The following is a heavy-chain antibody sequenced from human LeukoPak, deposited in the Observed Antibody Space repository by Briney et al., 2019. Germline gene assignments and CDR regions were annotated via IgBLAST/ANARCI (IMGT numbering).Heavy chain of an antibody. J-gene: IGHJ5*02. D-gene: IGHD3-16*01. Sequence: PSETLSLTCTVSGGSVNSYYWAWIRQPAAKGLEWNGRIATSGTTKYNPSLESRVSMSIDTSKNQLSLKLSSVTAADTAVYYCVAYSDSWFEHWGQGALVTVSS. CDR3: VAYSDSWFEH. CDR2: IATSGTT. V-gene: IGHV4-4*07. CDR1: GGSVNSYY.